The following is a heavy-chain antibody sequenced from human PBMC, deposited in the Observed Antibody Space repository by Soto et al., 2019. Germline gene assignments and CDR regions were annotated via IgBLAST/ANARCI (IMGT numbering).Heavy chain of an antibody. CDR1: GGSISSGGYY. D-gene: IGHD3-3*01. J-gene: IGHJ6*02. V-gene: IGHV4-31*03. Sequence: QVQLQESGPGLVKPSQTLSLTCTVSGGSISSGGYYWSWIRQHPGKGLEWIGYIYYSGSTYYNPSLKSRVTISVDTSKNQFSLKLSSVTAADTAVYYCARDKSGLLEDWAPDHYGMDVWGQGTTVTVSS. CDR2: IYYSGST. CDR3: ARDKSGLLEDWAPDHYGMDV.